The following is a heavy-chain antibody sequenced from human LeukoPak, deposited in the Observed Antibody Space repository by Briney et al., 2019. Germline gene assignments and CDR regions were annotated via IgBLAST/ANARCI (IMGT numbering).Heavy chain of an antibody. CDR2: ISYDGSNK. J-gene: IGHJ4*02. D-gene: IGHD3-16*02. CDR1: GFTFSSYA. CDR3: AIGDSLGELSSSFEY. Sequence: PGGSLRLSCAASGFTFSSYAMHWVRQAPGKGLEWVAVISYDGSNKYYADSVKGRFTISRDNSKNTLYLQMNSLRAEDTAVYYCAIGDSLGELSSSFEYWGQGTLVTVSS. V-gene: IGHV3-30*04.